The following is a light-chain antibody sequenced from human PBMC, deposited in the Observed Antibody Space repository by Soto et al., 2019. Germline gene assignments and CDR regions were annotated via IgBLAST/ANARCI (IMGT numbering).Light chain of an antibody. CDR1: QSVSSSY. CDR3: QQYGSSPSIT. J-gene: IGKJ5*01. Sequence: EIVLTQSPGTLSLSPGERATLSCKASQSVSSSYLAWYRQKPGQAPRLLIHGASSRATGIPDRFSGSGSGTDFTLTISRLEPEDFAVHYCQQYGSSPSITFGQGTRLDIK. V-gene: IGKV3-20*01. CDR2: GAS.